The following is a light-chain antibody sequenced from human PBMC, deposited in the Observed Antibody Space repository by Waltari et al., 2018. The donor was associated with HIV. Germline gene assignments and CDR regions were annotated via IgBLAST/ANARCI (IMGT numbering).Light chain of an antibody. V-gene: IGLV2-8*01. Sequence: QSALTQPPSASGSPGQSVTISCTGPSSDVGGPKYVSWYQQHPGKAPKRMIYEVNKRPSGVPDRFSGSKSANTASLTVSGLQADDEADYYCNSYAGSNNWVFGGGTKLTVL. CDR2: EVN. J-gene: IGLJ3*02. CDR3: NSYAGSNNWV. CDR1: SSDVGGPKY.